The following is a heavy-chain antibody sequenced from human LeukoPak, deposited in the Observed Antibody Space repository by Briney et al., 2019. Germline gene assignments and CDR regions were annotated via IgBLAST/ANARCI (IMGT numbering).Heavy chain of an antibody. CDR2: INHSGST. CDR3: AREGDGYNVVAFDI. D-gene: IGHD5-24*01. V-gene: IGHV4-34*01. CDR1: GGSFSGYY. J-gene: IGHJ3*02. Sequence: PSETLSLTCAVYGGSFSGYYWSWIRQPPGKGLEWIGEINHSGSTNYNPSLKSRVTISVDTSKNQFSLKLSSVTAADTAVCYCAREGDGYNVVAFDIWGQGTMVTVSS.